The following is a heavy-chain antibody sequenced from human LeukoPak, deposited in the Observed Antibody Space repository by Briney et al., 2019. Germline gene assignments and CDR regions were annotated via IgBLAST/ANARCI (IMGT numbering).Heavy chain of an antibody. D-gene: IGHD3-10*01. CDR2: IYYSGST. CDR1: GGSISSYY. Sequence: SEALSLTCTVSGGSISSYYWSWIRQPPGKGLEWIGYIYYSGSTNYNPSLKSRVTISVDTSKNQFSLKLSSVTAADTAVYYCARHSAPTMVRGVNYYYYYMDVWGKGTTVTVSS. V-gene: IGHV4-59*08. J-gene: IGHJ6*03. CDR3: ARHSAPTMVRGVNYYYYYMDV.